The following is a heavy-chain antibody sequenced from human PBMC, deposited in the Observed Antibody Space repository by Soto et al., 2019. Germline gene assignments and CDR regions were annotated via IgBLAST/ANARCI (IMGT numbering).Heavy chain of an antibody. CDR2: ISYDGSNK. CDR1: GFTFSSYG. Sequence: QVQLVESGGGVVQPGRSLRLSCAASGFTFSSYGMHWVRQAPGKGLEWVAVISYDGSNKYYADSVKGRFTISRDNSQNTPYLQMSSRRAEDRVVYYGAKVPLFSVRSLYMDVWGKGTTVTGSS. CDR3: AKVPLFSVRSLYMDV. D-gene: IGHD3-10*02. V-gene: IGHV3-30*18. J-gene: IGHJ6*03.